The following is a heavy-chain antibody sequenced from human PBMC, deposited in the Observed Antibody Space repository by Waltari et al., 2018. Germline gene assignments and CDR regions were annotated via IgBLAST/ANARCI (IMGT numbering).Heavy chain of an antibody. V-gene: IGHV3-7*01. CDR3: ARENLEYGMFDV. Sequence: EVQLVESGGGLVQPGGSLRLSCAASGFTSSSYWMSWVRQDPGKGLGWVANRKQDGSEDEYGGSMNGGFTISRDDARNSLNLQRNGLVAEDTAVYYCARENLEYGMFDVWGQGTLVT. D-gene: IGHD3-3*01. CDR1: GFTSSSYW. J-gene: IGHJ4*02. CDR2: RKQDGSED.